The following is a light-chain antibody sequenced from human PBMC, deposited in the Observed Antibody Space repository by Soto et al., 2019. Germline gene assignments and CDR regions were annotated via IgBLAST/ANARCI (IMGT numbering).Light chain of an antibody. CDR1: QSVLYSSNNKNY. Sequence: DIVMTQSPDSLAVSLGERATINCKSSQSVLYSSNNKNYLAWYQQKPGQPPKLLIYWASTRESGVPDRFSGSGSGTDFNLTISSLQAEDVAVYYCQPYYSTPLTFGQGTKVEIK. CDR2: WAS. V-gene: IGKV4-1*01. J-gene: IGKJ1*01. CDR3: QPYYSTPLT.